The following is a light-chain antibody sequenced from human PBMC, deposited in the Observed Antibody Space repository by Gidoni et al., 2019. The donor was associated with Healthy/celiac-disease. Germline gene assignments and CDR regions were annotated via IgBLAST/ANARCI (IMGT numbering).Light chain of an antibody. V-gene: IGKV3-11*01. CDR1: QSVSSY. CDR3: QQRSNWWT. CDR2: DAS. Sequence: EIVLTQSPATLSLSPGERATLSCRASQSVSSYLAWYQQKPGQAPRRLIYDASNRATGIPARFSGSGSGTDFTLTISSLEPEDFAVYYGQQRSNWWTFGQGTKVEIK. J-gene: IGKJ1*01.